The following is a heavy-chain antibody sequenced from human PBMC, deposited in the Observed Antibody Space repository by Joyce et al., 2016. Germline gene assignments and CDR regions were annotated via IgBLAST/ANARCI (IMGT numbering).Heavy chain of an antibody. CDR1: GYSFTRVW. Sequence: EVQLVQSGAEVKKPGESLKISCKGSGYSFTRVWIGWVRQMSGKGLEWMGIIYPGDSESRYSPSFQGQVTISADKSINTAYLQWSSLKASDTAMYYCARLGVYCGGDCYFDYWGQGTLVTVSS. V-gene: IGHV5-51*03. CDR3: ARLGVYCGGDCYFDY. CDR2: IYPGDSES. D-gene: IGHD2-21*02. J-gene: IGHJ4*02.